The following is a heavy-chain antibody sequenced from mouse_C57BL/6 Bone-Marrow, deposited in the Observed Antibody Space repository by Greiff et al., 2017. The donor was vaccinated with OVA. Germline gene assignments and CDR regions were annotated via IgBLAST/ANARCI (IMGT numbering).Heavy chain of an antibody. CDR2: IDPENGDT. V-gene: IGHV14-4*01. J-gene: IGHJ2*01. CDR3: TLPYYGGY. D-gene: IGHD1-1*02. Sequence: EVKLVESGAELVRPGASVKLSCTASGFNIKDDYMHWVKQRPEQGLEWIGWIDPENGDTEYASKFQGKATITADTSSNTAYLQLSSLTSEDTAVYYCTLPYYGGYWGQGTTLTVSP. CDR1: GFNIKDDY.